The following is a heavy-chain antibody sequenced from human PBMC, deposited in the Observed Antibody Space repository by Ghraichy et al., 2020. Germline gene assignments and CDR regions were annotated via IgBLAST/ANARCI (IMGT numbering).Heavy chain of an antibody. CDR2: ISYNGGTT. D-gene: IGHD3-16*01. CDR1: GFPFRSFG. V-gene: IGHV3-30*18. J-gene: IGHJ4*02. Sequence: GGSLRLSCAASGFPFRSFGMHWVRQAPGKGLEWVALISYNGGTTYYADSVKGRFTISRDNSKNTLVLQMNSLIIEDTALYFWAKDGQRKVDWGAYFDCWGQRPLVTVAS. CDR3: AKDGQRKVDWGAYFDC.